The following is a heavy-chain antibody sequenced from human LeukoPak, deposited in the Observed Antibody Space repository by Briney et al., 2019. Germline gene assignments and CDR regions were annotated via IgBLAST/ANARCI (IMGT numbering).Heavy chain of an antibody. V-gene: IGHV3-23*01. Sequence: GGSLRLSCAASGFTFSSYAMSWVRQAPGKGLEWVSTISGSSRSTYYADSVKGRFAISRDNSKNTLYLQMNSLRAEDTAVYFCAKGIYDMDVWGRGTTVTISS. J-gene: IGHJ6*02. CDR1: GFTFSSYA. CDR3: AKGIYDMDV. CDR2: ISGSSRST.